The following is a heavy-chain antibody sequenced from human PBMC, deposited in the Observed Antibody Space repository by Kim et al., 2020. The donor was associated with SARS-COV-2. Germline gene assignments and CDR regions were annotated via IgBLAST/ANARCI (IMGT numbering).Heavy chain of an antibody. D-gene: IGHD1-26*01. CDR2: IYTSGST. J-gene: IGHJ3*02. CDR3: ARELGRRIVGAPPGAFDI. CDR1: GGSISSYY. Sequence: SETLSLTCTVSGGSISSYYWIWIRQPAGKGLEWIGRIYTSGSTNYNPSLKSRVTMSVDTSKNQFSLKLSSVTAADTAVYYCARELGRRIVGAPPGAFDIWGQGTMVTVSS. V-gene: IGHV4-4*07.